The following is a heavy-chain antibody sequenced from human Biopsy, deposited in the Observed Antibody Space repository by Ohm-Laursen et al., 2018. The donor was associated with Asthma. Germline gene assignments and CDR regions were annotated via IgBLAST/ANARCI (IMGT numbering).Heavy chain of an antibody. CDR1: GFDFSDYT. CDR3: ARGDSSGWSHYYFDY. D-gene: IGHD6-19*01. CDR2: IYSGGTS. J-gene: IGHJ4*02. Sequence: GSLRLSCSASGFDFSDYTMNWVRQAPGKGLEWVSVIYSGGTSHTADSVRGRFTISRDFSKNTLHLQMHSLRVEDTAVYYCARGDSSGWSHYYFDYWGQGTLVTVSS. V-gene: IGHV3-53*01.